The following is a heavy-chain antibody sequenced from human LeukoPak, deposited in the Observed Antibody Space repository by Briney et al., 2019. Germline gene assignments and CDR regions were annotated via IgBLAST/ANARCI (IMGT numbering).Heavy chain of an antibody. Sequence: PSETLSLTCTVSGGSIYSRSDYWGWIRQPPGKGLEWIGSVYYGGTTYYNPSLKSRVTISEDTSKNQFSLKLSSVTAADTAVYYCARRAPTVKTGYYYYYMDVWGKGTTVTVSS. CDR2: VYYGGTT. CDR1: GGSIYSRSDY. CDR3: ARRAPTVKTGYYYYYMDV. D-gene: IGHD4-17*01. J-gene: IGHJ6*03. V-gene: IGHV4-39*01.